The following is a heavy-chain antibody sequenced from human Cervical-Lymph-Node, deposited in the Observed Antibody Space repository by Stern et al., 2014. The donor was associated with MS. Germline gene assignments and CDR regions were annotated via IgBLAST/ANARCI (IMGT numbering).Heavy chain of an antibody. CDR3: ARENWERRQGSLDY. CDR1: GGSIRSGPYY. CDR2: IFYNGNT. Sequence: QVQLQESGPGLVKPSQTLSLTCTVSGGSIRSGPYYWTWIRQHPGKGMEWIGYIFYNGNTYHNPSLKSRATISIDTSKSQFSLKLRSLTAADTAVYYCARENWERRQGSLDYWGQGTLVTVSP. V-gene: IGHV4-31*03. D-gene: IGHD1-1*01. J-gene: IGHJ4*02.